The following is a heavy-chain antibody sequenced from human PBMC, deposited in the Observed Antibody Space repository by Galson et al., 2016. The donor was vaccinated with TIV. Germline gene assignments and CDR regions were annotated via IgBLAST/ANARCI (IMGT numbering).Heavy chain of an antibody. CDR2: IIPIFGTT. J-gene: IGHJ6*02. CDR1: GGTLASDGKFSSYV. CDR3: ARRTDGHLYDYYGMDV. V-gene: IGHV1-69*13. D-gene: IGHD5-24*01. Sequence: SVKVSCKALGGTLASDGKFSSYVISWVRQAPGQGLEWMGRIIPIFGTTKYAQKLQGRVTITADDSTNTVHMELSSLKSEDTAVYYCARRTDGHLYDYYGMDVWGQGTTVIVSS.